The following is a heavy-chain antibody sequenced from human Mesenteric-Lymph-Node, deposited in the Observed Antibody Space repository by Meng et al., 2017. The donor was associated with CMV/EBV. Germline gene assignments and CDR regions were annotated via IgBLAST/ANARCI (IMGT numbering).Heavy chain of an antibody. CDR3: ARGYCSSTSCYRAFDI. J-gene: IGHJ3*02. CDR2: INPNSCGT. D-gene: IGHD2-2*01. CDR1: GYTFTGYY. V-gene: IGHV1-2*02. Sequence: ASVKVSCKASGYTFTGYYMHWVRQAPGQGLEWMGWINPNSCGTNYAQKFQGRVTMTRDTSISTAYMELSRLRSDDTAVYYCARGYCSSTSCYRAFDIWGQGTMVTVSS.